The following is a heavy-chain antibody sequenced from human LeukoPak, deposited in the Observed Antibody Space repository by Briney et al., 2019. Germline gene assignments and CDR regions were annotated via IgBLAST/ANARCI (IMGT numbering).Heavy chain of an antibody. V-gene: IGHV4-39*01. CDR1: GGSISSSSYY. Sequence: SETLSLTCTVSGGSISSSSYYWGWIRQPPGKGLEWIGSIYYSGSTYYNPSLKSRATISVDTSKNQFSLKLSSVTAADTAVYYCASYCSSTSCSSIGGQGTLVTVSS. CDR2: IYYSGST. D-gene: IGHD2-2*01. J-gene: IGHJ4*02. CDR3: ASYCSSTSCSSI.